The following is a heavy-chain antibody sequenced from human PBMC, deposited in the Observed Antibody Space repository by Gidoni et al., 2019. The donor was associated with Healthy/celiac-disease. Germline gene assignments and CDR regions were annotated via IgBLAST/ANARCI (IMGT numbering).Heavy chain of an antibody. Sequence: QVQLVESGGGVVQPGRSLRLSWAASGFTFSSYAMHWVRQAPGKGLEWVAVISYDGSNKYYADSVKGRFTISRDNSKNTLYLQMNSLRAEDTAVYYCARAYSSSWYFDYWGQGTLVTVSS. D-gene: IGHD6-13*01. CDR2: ISYDGSNK. J-gene: IGHJ4*02. CDR1: GFTFSSYA. V-gene: IGHV3-30-3*01. CDR3: ARAYSSSWYFDY.